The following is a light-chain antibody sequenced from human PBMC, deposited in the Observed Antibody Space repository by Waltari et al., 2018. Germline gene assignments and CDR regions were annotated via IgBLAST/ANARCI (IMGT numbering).Light chain of an antibody. CDR3: QKYDRLPAT. CDR1: PSIGKY. J-gene: IGKJ1*01. V-gene: IGKV3-20*01. Sequence: CRASPSIGKYLVWYQQKPGQAPRLLMYAASTRGTGIPDRFSGSGSGTDFSLTISRLEPEDFAVYYCQKYDRLPATFGQGTKVEIK. CDR2: AAS.